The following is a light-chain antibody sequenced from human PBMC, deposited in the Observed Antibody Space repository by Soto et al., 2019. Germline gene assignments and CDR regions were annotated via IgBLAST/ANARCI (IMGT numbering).Light chain of an antibody. V-gene: IGKV1-5*03. CDR1: QSISSW. CDR3: QQYDSHST. CDR2: KAS. Sequence: DIQMTQSPSTLSASVGDIVTITCRASQSISSWLAWYQQKPGKAPKLLIYKASGLESGVPSRFTGSGSGTEFTLTISSLQPDDFATYYCQQYDSHSTFGQGANVDIK. J-gene: IGKJ1*01.